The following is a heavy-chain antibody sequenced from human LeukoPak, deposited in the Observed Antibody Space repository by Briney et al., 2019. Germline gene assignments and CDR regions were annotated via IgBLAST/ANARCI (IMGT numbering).Heavy chain of an antibody. V-gene: IGHV4-34*01. D-gene: IGHD3-22*01. CDR1: GGSFSGYY. CDR3: ATDYYYDSSGYYLD. J-gene: IGHJ4*02. CDR2: INHSGST. Sequence: SETLSLTCAVYGGSFSGYYWSWIRQPPGKGLEWIGEINHSGSTNYNPSLKSRVTISVDTSKNQFSPKLSSVTAADTAVYYCATDYYYDSSGYYLDWGQGTLVTVSS.